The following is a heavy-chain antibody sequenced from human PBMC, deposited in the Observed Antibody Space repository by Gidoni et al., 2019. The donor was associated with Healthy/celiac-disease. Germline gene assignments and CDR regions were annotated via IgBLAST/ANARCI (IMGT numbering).Heavy chain of an antibody. CDR2: ISWNSGSI. Sequence: EVQLVESGGGLVQPGRSLRLSCAASGFTFDDYAMHWVRQAPGKGLEWVSGISWNSGSIGYADSVKGRFTISRDNAKNSLYLQMNSLRAEDTALYYCAKGGEVVAANPFDYWGQGTLVTVSS. J-gene: IGHJ4*02. CDR1: GFTFDDYA. D-gene: IGHD2-15*01. V-gene: IGHV3-9*01. CDR3: AKGGEVVAANPFDY.